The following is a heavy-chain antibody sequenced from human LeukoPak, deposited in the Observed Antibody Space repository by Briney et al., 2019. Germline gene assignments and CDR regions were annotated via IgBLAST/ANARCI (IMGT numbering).Heavy chain of an antibody. CDR1: GFTFDDYG. CDR3: ARDRYNWNYGAQDV. V-gene: IGHV3-20*04. J-gene: IGHJ6*04. D-gene: IGHD1-7*01. CDR2: INWNGGST. Sequence: PGGSLRLSCAASGFTFDDYGMSWLRQAPGKGLEWVSGINWNGGSTGYADSVKGRFTISRDNAKNSLYLQMNSLRAEDTALYYCARDRYNWNYGAQDVWGKGTTVTVSS.